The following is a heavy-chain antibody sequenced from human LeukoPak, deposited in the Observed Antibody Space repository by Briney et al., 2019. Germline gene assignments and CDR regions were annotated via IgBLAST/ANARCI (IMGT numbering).Heavy chain of an antibody. J-gene: IGHJ4*02. D-gene: IGHD5-18*01. CDR1: GFTFSSHW. CDR2: IKEDGSEN. V-gene: IGHV3-7*01. CDR3: ARGYTYGAY. Sequence: GKSLRLSCGASGFTFSSHWMTWVRQAPGEGLEFVANIKEDGSENNYTDSVKGRFTVSRDNAKNSLYLQMNSLRAEDTAVYYCARGYTYGAYWGQGTLVTVSS.